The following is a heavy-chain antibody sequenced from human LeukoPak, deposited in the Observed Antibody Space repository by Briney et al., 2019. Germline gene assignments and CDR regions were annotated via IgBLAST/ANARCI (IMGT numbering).Heavy chain of an antibody. D-gene: IGHD2-15*01. V-gene: IGHV4-4*07. CDR1: GGSISGYY. J-gene: IGHJ4*02. Sequence: SETLSLTCTVSGGSISGYYWSWFRQPAGKGLEWIGRIHASGNTNYNPSLKSRVAMSVDTSKTQFSLKLSSVTAADTAVYYCARILQAATLDYWGQGTLVTVSS. CDR3: ARILQAATLDY. CDR2: IHASGNT.